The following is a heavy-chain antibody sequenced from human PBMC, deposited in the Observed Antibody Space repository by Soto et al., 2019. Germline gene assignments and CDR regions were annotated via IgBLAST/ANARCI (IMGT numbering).Heavy chain of an antibody. J-gene: IGHJ6*02. CDR3: SGCSGGACHQNYGMDV. CDR2: ISPTTSHI. V-gene: IGHV3-21*01. Sequence: EVHLVESGGGLVKPGGSLRLSCAVSGFTFSSCTMNWVRQAPGKGLEWVSSISPTTSHIYYADSVKGRFTISRDNAKNSLFLQMNCLRAEDPAVYYCSGCSGGACHQNYGMDVWGQGTTVTVSS. D-gene: IGHD2-15*01. CDR1: GFTFSSCT.